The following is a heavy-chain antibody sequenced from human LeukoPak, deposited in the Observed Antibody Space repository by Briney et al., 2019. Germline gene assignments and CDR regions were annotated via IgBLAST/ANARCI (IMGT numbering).Heavy chain of an antibody. Sequence: GGSLRLSCAASGFTVSSNYMSWVRQAPGKGLEWVSVIYSGGSTYYADSVKGRFTISRDNSKNTLYLQMNSLRAEDTAVYYCARDFSSSWGTYFDYWGQGTLVTVSS. CDR3: ARDFSSSWGTYFDY. J-gene: IGHJ4*02. V-gene: IGHV3-53*01. CDR1: GFTVSSNY. CDR2: IYSGGST. D-gene: IGHD6-13*01.